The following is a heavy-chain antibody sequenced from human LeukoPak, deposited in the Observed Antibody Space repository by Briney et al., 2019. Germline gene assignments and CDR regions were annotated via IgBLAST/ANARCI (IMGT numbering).Heavy chain of an antibody. D-gene: IGHD3-16*01. V-gene: IGHV4-34*01. CDR3: ARCFHRGYYYYYMDV. CDR1: GGSFSGY. Sequence: PSETLSLTCAVYGGSFSGYWSWIGQPPGQGLEWIGEVNHSGSTNYNPSLKSRVTISGDTSKNQFSLRLSSVTAADAAVYYCARCFHRGYYYYYMDVWGKGTSVTVSS. CDR2: VNHSGST. J-gene: IGHJ6*03.